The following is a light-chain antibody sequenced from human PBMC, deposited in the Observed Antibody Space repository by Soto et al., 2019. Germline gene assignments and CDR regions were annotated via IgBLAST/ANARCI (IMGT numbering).Light chain of an antibody. J-gene: IGKJ2*01. V-gene: IGKV3-11*01. Sequence: EIVLTQSPATLSLSPGERATLSCRASQSISYNLAWYQQKSGQAPRLLIYDASNSATGVPARFSGSGSGTDFTLTISSLEPEDFAVYYCQQRGDWPLYTFGQGSRLEIK. CDR1: QSISYN. CDR3: QQRGDWPLYT. CDR2: DAS.